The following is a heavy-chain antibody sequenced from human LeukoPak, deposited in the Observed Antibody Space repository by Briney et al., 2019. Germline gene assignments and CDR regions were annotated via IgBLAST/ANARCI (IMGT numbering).Heavy chain of an antibody. CDR2: MNPNSGNT. V-gene: IGHV1-8*01. D-gene: IGHD1-14*01. CDR1: GYTFTSYD. J-gene: IGHJ4*02. CDR3: ATGPITPFDY. Sequence: ASVKVSCTASGYTFTSYDINWVRQATGQGLEWMGWMNPNSGNTGYAQKFQGRVPMTRNTSISTAYMELSSLRSEDTAVYYCATGPITPFDYWGQGTLVTVSS.